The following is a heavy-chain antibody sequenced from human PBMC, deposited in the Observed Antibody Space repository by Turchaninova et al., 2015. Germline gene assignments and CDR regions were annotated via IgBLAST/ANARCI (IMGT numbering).Heavy chain of an antibody. CDR1: GFSLCTSGVG. CDR3: AHRMGYCSSTSCYAAGPDAFDI. V-gene: IGHV2-5*02. J-gene: IGHJ3*02. CDR2: IYWDDYK. D-gene: IGHD2-2*01. Sequence: QITSKESGPTLVISTQTPTLTCTFPGFSLCTSGVGVGWLRQPPGKALEWLALIYWDDYKRYSTSLKSRLTITKDTSKNQVVLTMTNMDPVDTATYDCAHRMGYCSSTSCYAAGPDAFDIWGQGTMVTVSS.